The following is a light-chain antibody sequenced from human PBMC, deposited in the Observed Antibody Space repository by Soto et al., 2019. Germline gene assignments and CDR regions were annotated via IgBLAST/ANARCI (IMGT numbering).Light chain of an antibody. CDR1: SSDIGGYNR. CDR3: CSYAGPSIFVV. V-gene: IGLV2-23*02. Sequence: QSVLTQPASVSGSPGQSITISCTGTSSDIGGYNRVSWYQQHPGKAPKLMIYEDTQRPSRVSNRFSGSKSGNTASLTITGLQAEDEADYSCCSYAGPSIFVVFGGGTKVTVL. J-gene: IGLJ2*01. CDR2: EDT.